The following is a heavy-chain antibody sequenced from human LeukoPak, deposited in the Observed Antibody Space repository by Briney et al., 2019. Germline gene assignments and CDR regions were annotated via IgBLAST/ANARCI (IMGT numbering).Heavy chain of an antibody. J-gene: IGHJ3*02. D-gene: IGHD3-22*01. CDR1: GFTFSSYS. Sequence: VKPGGSLRLSCAASGFTFSSYSMNWVRQAPGKGLEWVSSISSSSYIYYADSVKGRFTISRDNAKNSLYLQMNSLRAEDTAVYYCASYFDSSGSRDAFDIWGQGTMVTVSS. V-gene: IGHV3-21*01. CDR2: ISSSSYI. CDR3: ASYFDSSGSRDAFDI.